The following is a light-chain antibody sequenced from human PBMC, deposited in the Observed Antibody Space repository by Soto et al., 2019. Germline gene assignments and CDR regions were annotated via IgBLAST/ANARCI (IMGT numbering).Light chain of an antibody. CDR1: QTVRNNY. Sequence: EIVLTQSPGTQSLSPGERATLSCRASQTVRNNYLAWYQQKPGQAPRLLIYDASSRATGIPDRFSGGGSGTDFTLTISRLEPEDFAVYYCQQFSSYPLTFGGGTKVDIK. CDR3: QQFSSYPLT. CDR2: DAS. J-gene: IGKJ4*01. V-gene: IGKV3-20*01.